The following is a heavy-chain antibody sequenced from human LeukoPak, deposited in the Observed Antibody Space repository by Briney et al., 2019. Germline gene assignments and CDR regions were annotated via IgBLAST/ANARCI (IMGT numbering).Heavy chain of an antibody. V-gene: IGHV3-30*02. CDR1: GFTFSNYG. CDR3: ARDNDSRDPPHFDY. CDR2: IRYDGRNK. Sequence: SGGSLRLSCAASGFTFSNYGMSWVRQAPGKGLEWVAFIRYDGRNKYYADSVKGRFTISRDNSKNTMSLQMSSLRVEDTAVYYCARDNDSRDPPHFDYWGQGTLVTVSS. D-gene: IGHD3-16*01. J-gene: IGHJ4*02.